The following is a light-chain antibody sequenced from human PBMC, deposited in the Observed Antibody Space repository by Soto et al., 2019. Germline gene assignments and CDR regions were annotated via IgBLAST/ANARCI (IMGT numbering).Light chain of an antibody. V-gene: IGKV3-15*01. J-gene: IGKJ1*01. CDR2: GAS. Sequence: EIVMTQSPATLSVSPGGRATLSCRASQTISGTLAWYQQKPGQAPRLLIHGASTRAPGFPARFSGSGSGTDFTLTISSLQSEDFAVYYCQQYDNWSWTLGQGTKVEIK. CDR3: QQYDNWSWT. CDR1: QTISGT.